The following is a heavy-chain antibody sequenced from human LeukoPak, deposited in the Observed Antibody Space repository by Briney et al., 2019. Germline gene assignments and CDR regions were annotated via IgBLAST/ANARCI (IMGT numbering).Heavy chain of an antibody. Sequence: SETLSLTCAVSGYSISSGYYWGWIRQPPGKGLEWIGSIYHSGSTYYNPSLKSRVTISVDTSKKQFSLKLSSVTAADTAVYYCARRYCSSTSCSPYYYYYMDVWGKGTTVTVSS. CDR2: IYHSGST. CDR3: ARRYCSSTSCSPYYYYYMDV. J-gene: IGHJ6*03. CDR1: GYSISSGYY. V-gene: IGHV4-38-2*01. D-gene: IGHD2-2*01.